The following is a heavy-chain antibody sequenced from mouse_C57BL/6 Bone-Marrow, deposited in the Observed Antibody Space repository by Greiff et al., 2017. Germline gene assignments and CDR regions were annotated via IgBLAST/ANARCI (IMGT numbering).Heavy chain of an antibody. V-gene: IGHV1-26*01. J-gene: IGHJ1*03. CDR1: GYTFTDYY. CDR2: INPNNGGT. Sequence: EVQLQQSGPELVKPGASVKISCKASGYTFTDYYMNWVKQSHGKSLEWIGDINPNNGGTCYNQKFTGKATLTIDKSSSTAYMELRSLTSEDSAVYYCARDSSLLLPYWYFDVWGTGTTVTVSS. D-gene: IGHD1-2*01. CDR3: ARDSSLLLPYWYFDV.